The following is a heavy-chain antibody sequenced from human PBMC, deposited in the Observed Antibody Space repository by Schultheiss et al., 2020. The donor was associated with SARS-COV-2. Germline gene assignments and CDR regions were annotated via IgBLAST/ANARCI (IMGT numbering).Heavy chain of an antibody. Sequence: SETLSLTCTVSGASIRSDFWSWIRQPPGRGPEWIGYIHYSGYSTYNPSLKSRVTISVDTSKNQFSLKLASVTAADTAVYYCAKVDPAPPIARPDVNWFESWGQGALVTVSS. CDR1: GASIRSDF. CDR3: AKVDPAPPIARPDVNWFES. V-gene: IGHV4-59*01. CDR2: IHYSGYS. J-gene: IGHJ5*01. D-gene: IGHD2-15*01.